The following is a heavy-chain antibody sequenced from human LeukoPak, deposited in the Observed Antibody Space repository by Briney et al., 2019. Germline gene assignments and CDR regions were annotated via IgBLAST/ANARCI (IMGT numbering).Heavy chain of an antibody. Sequence: SQTLSLTCTVSGGSISSGGYYWSWIRQPPGTGLEWIGYVYHSGSTYYNPSLKSRVTISVDRSKNQFSLKLSSVTAADTAVYYCARGLYCSSTSCYRMEVQYYYYYMDVWGKGTTVTVSS. CDR3: ARGLYCSSTSCYRMEVQYYYYYMDV. J-gene: IGHJ6*03. CDR2: VYHSGST. CDR1: GGSISSGGYY. V-gene: IGHV4-30-2*01. D-gene: IGHD2-2*02.